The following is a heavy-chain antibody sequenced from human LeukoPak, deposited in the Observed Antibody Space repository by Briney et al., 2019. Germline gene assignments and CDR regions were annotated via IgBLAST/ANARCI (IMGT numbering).Heavy chain of an antibody. CDR1: GHTFTGYY. J-gene: IGHJ4*02. V-gene: IGHV1-2*02. CDR3: ARDVGARLPGY. CDR2: INANSGGT. D-gene: IGHD6-6*01. Sequence: GASVKVSCKASGHTFTGYYMHWVRQAPGQGLEWMGWINANSGGTNYAQTFQGRVTMTRDTSISTAYMELSRLRSDDTAVYYCARDVGARLPGYWGQGILVTVSS.